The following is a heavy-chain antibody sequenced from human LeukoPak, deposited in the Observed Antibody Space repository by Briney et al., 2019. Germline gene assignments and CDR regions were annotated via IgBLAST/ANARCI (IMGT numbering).Heavy chain of an antibody. D-gene: IGHD3-22*01. J-gene: IGHJ4*02. Sequence: ASVKVSCKASGGTFSSYAISWVRQAPGQGLEWMGGIIPIFGTANYAQKFQGRVTITTDESTSTAYMELSSLRSEDTAVYYCARADSSGYVFDYWGQGTLVTVSS. V-gene: IGHV1-69*05. CDR1: GGTFSSYA. CDR3: ARADSSGYVFDY. CDR2: IIPIFGTA.